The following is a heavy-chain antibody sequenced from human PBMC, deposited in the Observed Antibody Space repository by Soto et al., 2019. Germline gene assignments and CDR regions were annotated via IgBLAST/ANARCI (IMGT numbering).Heavy chain of an antibody. V-gene: IGHV5-51*01. CDR2: INPAVSYA. J-gene: IGHJ5*02. CDR3: TRQNVPGRHWSDP. Sequence: EEQLLQSGAEMKKPGESLKISCEASGYTLTDYWIGWVRQVPGKGLEWMAIINPAVSYAIYNPSFQGLITISADRSRNTAYLQWSSLAVSDTAIYYCTRQNVPGRHWSDPWGQGTLITVSS. CDR1: GYTLTDYW.